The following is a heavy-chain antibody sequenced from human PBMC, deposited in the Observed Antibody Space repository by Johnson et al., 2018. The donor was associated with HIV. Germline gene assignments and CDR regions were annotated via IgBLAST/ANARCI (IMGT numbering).Heavy chain of an antibody. CDR2: INWNGGST. J-gene: IGHJ3*02. Sequence: VQLVESGGGVVRPGGSLKLSCAASGFIFDDYCMSWVRQAPGKGLEWVSGINWNGGSTSYGDSVKGRFTISRDNAKNSLYLQMNSLRVEDTALYYCAREGWYGDYVDAFDIWGQGTMVTVSS. D-gene: IGHD4-17*01. CDR1: GFIFDDYC. V-gene: IGHV3-20*04. CDR3: AREGWYGDYVDAFDI.